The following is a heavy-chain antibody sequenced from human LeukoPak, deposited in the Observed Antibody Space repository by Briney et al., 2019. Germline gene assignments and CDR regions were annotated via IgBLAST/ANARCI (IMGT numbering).Heavy chain of an antibody. CDR2: ISGGGGST. D-gene: IGHD6-13*01. Sequence: PGGSLRLSCAASGFTFSSYAMSWVRQAPGKGLEWVSAISGGGGSTYYADSLKGRFTISRDNSKNTLYLQMNSLRAEDTAVYYCAHPTEYSSSWYGNWFDPWGQGTLVTVSS. CDR1: GFTFSSYA. V-gene: IGHV3-23*01. CDR3: AHPTEYSSSWYGNWFDP. J-gene: IGHJ5*02.